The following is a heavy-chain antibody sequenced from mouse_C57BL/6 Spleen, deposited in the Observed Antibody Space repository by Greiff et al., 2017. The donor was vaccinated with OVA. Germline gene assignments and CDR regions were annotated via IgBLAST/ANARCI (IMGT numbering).Heavy chain of an antibody. J-gene: IGHJ4*01. Sequence: LQESGPGLVKPSQSLSLTCSVTGYSITSGYYWNWIRQFPGNKLEWMGYISYDGSNNYNPSLKNRISITRDTSKNQFFLKLNSVTTEDTATYYCARGSGSNSYYYAMDYWGQGTSVTVSS. V-gene: IGHV3-6*01. D-gene: IGHD2-5*01. CDR2: ISYDGSN. CDR1: GYSITSGYY. CDR3: ARGSGSNSYYYAMDY.